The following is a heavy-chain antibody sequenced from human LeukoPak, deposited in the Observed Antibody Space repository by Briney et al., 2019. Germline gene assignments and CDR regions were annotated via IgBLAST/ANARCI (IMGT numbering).Heavy chain of an antibody. V-gene: IGHV4-39*07. CDR3: ASHRKWQQLGPPSY. Sequence: SETLSLTCTVSGGSISSYDWGWIRQPPGKGLEWIGSIYYSGSTYYNPSLKSRVTISVDTSKTQFSLKLSSVTAADTAVYYCASHRKWQQLGPPSYWGQGTLVTVSS. CDR1: GGSISSYD. CDR2: IYYSGST. J-gene: IGHJ4*02. D-gene: IGHD6-13*01.